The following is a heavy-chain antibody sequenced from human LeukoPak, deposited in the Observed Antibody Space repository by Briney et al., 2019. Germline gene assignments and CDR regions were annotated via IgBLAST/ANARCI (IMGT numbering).Heavy chain of an antibody. CDR2: IYYSGST. J-gene: IGHJ3*02. V-gene: IGHV4-31*03. Sequence: SETLSLTCTVSGGSISSGGYYWSWIRQHPGKGLEWIGYIYYSGSTYYNPSLKSRVTISVDTSKNQFSLKLSSVTAADTAVYYCARDSADCSGGSCYNIRGAFDIWGQGTMATVSS. D-gene: IGHD2-15*01. CDR3: ARDSADCSGGSCYNIRGAFDI. CDR1: GGSISSGGYY.